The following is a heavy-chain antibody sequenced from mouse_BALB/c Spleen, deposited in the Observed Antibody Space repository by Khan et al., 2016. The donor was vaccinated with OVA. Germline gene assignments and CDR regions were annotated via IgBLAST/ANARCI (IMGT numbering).Heavy chain of an antibody. CDR2: ISSGGSVT. CDR1: GFTFSSYA. CDR3: ARLYAMDY. Sequence: EVELVESGGGLVKPGGSLKLSCAASGFTFSSYAMSWVRQTPEKRLVWVATISSGGSVTYYPDSVKGRFTISRDNANNTLYLQMSSLRSEDTAMYYCARLYAMDYWGQGTSVTVSS. V-gene: IGHV5-9-3*01. J-gene: IGHJ4*01.